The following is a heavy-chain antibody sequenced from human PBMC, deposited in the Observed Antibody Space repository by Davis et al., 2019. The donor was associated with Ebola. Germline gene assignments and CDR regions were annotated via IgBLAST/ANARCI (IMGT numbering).Heavy chain of an antibody. D-gene: IGHD6-19*01. CDR1: GGSISSSS. Sequence: GGSLRLSCTVSGGSISSSSYYWGWIRQPPGKGLEWVSSISISSAFIYYADSVKGRFTVSRDNAKNSLSLQMNSLRAEDTAVYYCAGGESGWDASDIWGRGTMVTVSS. CDR2: ISISSAFI. CDR3: AGGESGWDASDI. V-gene: IGHV3-21*01. J-gene: IGHJ3*02.